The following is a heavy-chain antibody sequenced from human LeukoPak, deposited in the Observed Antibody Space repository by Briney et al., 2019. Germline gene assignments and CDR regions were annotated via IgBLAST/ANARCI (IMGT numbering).Heavy chain of an antibody. CDR2: INSDGSST. V-gene: IGHV3-74*01. CDR1: GFTFSSYW. D-gene: IGHD2-21*02. Sequence: GGSLRLSCAASGFTFSSYWMHWVRQAPGKGLVWVSRINSDGSSTSYADSVKGRFTISRDNAKNTLYLQMNSLRAEDTAVYYCAREVTAYYFDYWGQGTLVTVSS. J-gene: IGHJ4*02. CDR3: AREVTAYYFDY.